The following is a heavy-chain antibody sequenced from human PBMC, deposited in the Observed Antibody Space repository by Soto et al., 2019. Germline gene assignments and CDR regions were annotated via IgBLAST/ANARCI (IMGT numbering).Heavy chain of an antibody. CDR3: ARQYGYSSGWLGFEDYYYGMDV. CDR1: GGSISSSSYY. CDR2: IYYSGST. J-gene: IGHJ6*02. V-gene: IGHV4-39*01. Sequence: QLQLQESGPGLVKPSETLSLTCTVSGGSISSSSYYWGWIRQPPGKGLEWIGSIYYSGSTYYNPSLKSRVTISVDTSKNQFSLKLSSVTAADTAVYYCARQYGYSSGWLGFEDYYYGMDVWGQGTTVTVSS. D-gene: IGHD6-19*01.